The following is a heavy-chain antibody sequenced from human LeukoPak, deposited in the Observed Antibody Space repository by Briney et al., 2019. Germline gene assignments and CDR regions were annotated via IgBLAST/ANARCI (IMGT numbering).Heavy chain of an antibody. CDR1: GYTFTRYD. CDR2: MNPTSGNQ. CDR3: AKAVSWNYGDAFYI. J-gene: IGHJ3*02. V-gene: IGHV1-8*01. Sequence: ASVKVSCKASGYTFTRYDFHWVRQPTGQGLEWMGWMNPTSGNQGSAQKLQGRVTMTRNTAINPAHLEPGSRRSVGPAVYSCAKAVSWNYGDAFYIWGQRTVVTVSS. D-gene: IGHD1-7*01.